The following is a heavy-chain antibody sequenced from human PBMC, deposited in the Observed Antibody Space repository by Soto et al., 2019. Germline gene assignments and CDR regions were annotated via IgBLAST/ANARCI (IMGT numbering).Heavy chain of an antibody. CDR2: MSHSGGT. Sequence: QVQLQQWGAGLLKPSEPLSLTCAVYGGFVSSGSYYWSWIRQPPGKGLEWIGEMSHSGGTHFNPSLKIRVTISVDTSKNQFSLKMSSVTAADTALYYCARVERGTATTVVDAFDIWGPGTMVTVSS. CDR3: ARVERGTATTVVDAFDI. CDR1: GGFVSSGSYY. J-gene: IGHJ3*02. V-gene: IGHV4-34*01. D-gene: IGHD1-1*01.